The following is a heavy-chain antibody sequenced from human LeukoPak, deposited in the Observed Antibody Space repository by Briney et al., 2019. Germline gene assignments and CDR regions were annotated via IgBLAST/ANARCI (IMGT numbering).Heavy chain of an antibody. Sequence: PSQTLSLTCAASGGSISSGGYCWGWIRHPPGTGLDWIGYIYHSGSTYYNPSLKSRVTISVDRSKNQFSLKLSSVTAADTAVHYCARGAYCSSTSCYISWFDPWGQGTLVTVSS. D-gene: IGHD2-2*02. CDR2: IYHSGST. CDR3: ARGAYCSSTSCYISWFDP. V-gene: IGHV4-30-2*01. CDR1: GGSISSGGYC. J-gene: IGHJ5*02.